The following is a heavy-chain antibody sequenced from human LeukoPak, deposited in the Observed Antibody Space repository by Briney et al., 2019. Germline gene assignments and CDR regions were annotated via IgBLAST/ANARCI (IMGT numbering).Heavy chain of an antibody. CDR3: ARLLARGYSGYDRTTVTTFGVEVAGYYYGMDV. CDR2: INAGNGNT. D-gene: IGHD5-12*01. V-gene: IGHV1-3*01. J-gene: IGHJ6*02. CDR1: GYTFTSYA. Sequence: ASVKVSCKASGYTFTSYAMHCVRQAPGQRLEWMGWINAGNGNTKYSQKFQGRVTITRDTSASTAYMELSSLRSEDTAVYYCARLLARGYSGYDRTTVTTFGVEVAGYYYGMDVWGQGTTVTVSS.